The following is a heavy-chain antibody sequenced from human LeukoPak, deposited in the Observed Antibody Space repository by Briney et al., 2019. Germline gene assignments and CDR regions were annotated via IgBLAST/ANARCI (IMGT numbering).Heavy chain of an antibody. CDR2: IYHSGST. V-gene: IGHV4-38-2*02. Sequence: PSETLSLTCTVSGGSISSYYWGRIRQPPGKGLEWIGSIYHSGSTYYNPSLKSRVTISVDTSKNQFSLKLSSVTAADTAVYYCARPVGALDAFDIWGQGTMVTVSS. CDR3: ARPVGALDAFDI. CDR1: GGSISSYY. J-gene: IGHJ3*02. D-gene: IGHD1-26*01.